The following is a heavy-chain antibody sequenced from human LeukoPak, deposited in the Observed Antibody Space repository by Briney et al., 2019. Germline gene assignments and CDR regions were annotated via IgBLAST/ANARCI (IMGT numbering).Heavy chain of an antibody. CDR2: ISGGSENT. V-gene: IGHV3-23*01. CDR3: ANMQLVKGVFEI. CDR1: GFTFSSFA. J-gene: IGHJ3*02. Sequence: PGGSLRLSCAGSGFTFSSFAMSWVRQAPGKGLDWVSSISGGSENTYYADSVKGRFTISRDNSKNTLDLHLNSLTADDTAVYYCANMQLVKGVFEIWGQGTRVTVSS. D-gene: IGHD6-13*01.